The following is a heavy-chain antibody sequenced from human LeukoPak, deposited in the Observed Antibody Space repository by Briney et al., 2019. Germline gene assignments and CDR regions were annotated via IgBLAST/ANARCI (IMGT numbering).Heavy chain of an antibody. CDR2: FDPEDGET. CDR3: ATEGYYYDSSGYYAHDY. V-gene: IGHV1-24*01. CDR1: GYTLTELS. Sequence: ASVKVSCKVSGYTLTELSMHWVRQAPGKGLEWMGGFDPEDGETIYAQKFQGGVTMTEDTSTDTAYMELSSLRSEDTAVYYCATEGYYYDSSGYYAHDYWGQGTLVTVSS. J-gene: IGHJ4*02. D-gene: IGHD3-22*01.